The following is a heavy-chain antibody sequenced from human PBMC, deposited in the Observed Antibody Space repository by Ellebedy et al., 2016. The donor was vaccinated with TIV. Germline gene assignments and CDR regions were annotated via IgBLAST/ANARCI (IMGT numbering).Heavy chain of an antibody. CDR3: ARGQVGATSDFDY. J-gene: IGHJ4*02. Sequence: ESLKISCTVSGYSISSGYYWGWIRQPPGKGLEWIGSIYHSGSTYYNPSLKSRVTISVDTSKNQFSLKLSSVTAADTAVYYCARGQVGATSDFDYWGQGTLVTVSS. D-gene: IGHD1-26*01. CDR2: IYHSGST. CDR1: GYSISSGYY. V-gene: IGHV4-38-2*02.